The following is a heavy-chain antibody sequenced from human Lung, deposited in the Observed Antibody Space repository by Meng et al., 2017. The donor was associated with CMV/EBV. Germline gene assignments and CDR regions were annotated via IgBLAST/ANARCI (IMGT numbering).Heavy chain of an antibody. Sequence: GESLKISCAASGFTSSSYSMNWVRQAPGKGLEWVSYISMSSSDIYYADSVKGRFTISRDNAKKSLYLQMNSLRAEETAVYYCARIKYDFWGTNWFDPWGQGXLVTVSS. D-gene: IGHD3-3*01. J-gene: IGHJ5*02. CDR1: GFTSSSYS. V-gene: IGHV3-21*01. CDR2: ISMSSSDI. CDR3: ARIKYDFWGTNWFDP.